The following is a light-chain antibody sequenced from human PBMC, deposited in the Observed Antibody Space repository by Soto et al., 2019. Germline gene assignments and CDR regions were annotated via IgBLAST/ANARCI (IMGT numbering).Light chain of an antibody. CDR1: QSVSSK. Sequence: EIVMTHSRATLSVSRRERATLSCRASQSVSSKLAWYQQKPGPAPRLLIYAASTRATGIPARFSVSGSGKECTLTISRLQSEDFAVYYCQQYNNWWTFGQGTKV. CDR2: AAS. J-gene: IGKJ1*01. V-gene: IGKV3-15*01. CDR3: QQYNNWWT.